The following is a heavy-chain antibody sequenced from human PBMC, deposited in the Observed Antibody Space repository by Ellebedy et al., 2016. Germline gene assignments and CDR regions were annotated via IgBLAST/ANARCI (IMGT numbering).Heavy chain of an antibody. CDR2: IYYSGST. Sequence: SETLSLXXTVSGGSISSYYWSWIRQPPGKGLEWIGYIYYSGSTNYNPSLKSRVTISVDTSKNQFSLKLSSVTAADTAVYYCARVRPDTFRSPRYGMDVWGQGTTVTVSS. V-gene: IGHV4-59*01. J-gene: IGHJ6*02. D-gene: IGHD3-16*01. CDR1: GGSISSYY. CDR3: ARVRPDTFRSPRYGMDV.